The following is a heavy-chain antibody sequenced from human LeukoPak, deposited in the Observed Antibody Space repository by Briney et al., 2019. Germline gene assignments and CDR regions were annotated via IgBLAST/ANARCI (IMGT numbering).Heavy chain of an antibody. J-gene: IGHJ6*02. Sequence: PSETLSLTCTVSGGSISSSSYYWGWIRQPPGKGLEWIGSIYYSGSTYYNPSLKGRVTISVDTSKNQFSLKLSSVTAADTAVYYCSFDYDILTGYVYGMDVWGQGTTVTVSS. CDR1: GGSISSSSYY. V-gene: IGHV4-39*01. CDR3: SFDYDILTGYVYGMDV. D-gene: IGHD3-9*01. CDR2: IYYSGST.